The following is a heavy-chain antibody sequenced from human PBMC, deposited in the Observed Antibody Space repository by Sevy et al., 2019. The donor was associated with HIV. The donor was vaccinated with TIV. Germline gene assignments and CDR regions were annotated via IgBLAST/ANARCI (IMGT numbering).Heavy chain of an antibody. D-gene: IGHD2-2*01. CDR2: ISSGSSFI. CDR1: GFIFSGYT. V-gene: IGHV3-21*01. Sequence: GGCLRLSCAASGFIFSGYTMNWVRQAPGKGLEWVSSISSGSSFIYYADSLQGRFIISRDNARKSLYLQMNNLRVEDTAVYYCARVGLGDCSGTNCSPNDYWGQGTLVTVSS. CDR3: ARVGLGDCSGTNCSPNDY. J-gene: IGHJ4*02.